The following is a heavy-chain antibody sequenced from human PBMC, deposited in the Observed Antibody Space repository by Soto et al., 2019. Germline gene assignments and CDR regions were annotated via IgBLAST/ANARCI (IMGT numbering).Heavy chain of an antibody. V-gene: IGHV4-39*01. CDR3: ARTPRRGVRGAQPQWFDP. D-gene: IGHD3-10*01. J-gene: IGHJ5*02. CDR2: IYYSGST. Sequence: SETLSLTCTVSGGSISSSSYYWGWIRQPPGKGLEWIGSIYYSGSTYYNPSLKSRVTISVDTSKNQFSLKLSSVTAADTAVYYCARTPRRGVRGAQPQWFDPWGQGTLVTVSS. CDR1: GGSISSSSYY.